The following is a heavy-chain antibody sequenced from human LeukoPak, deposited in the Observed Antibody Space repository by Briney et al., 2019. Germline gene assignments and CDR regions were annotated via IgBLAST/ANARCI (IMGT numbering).Heavy chain of an antibody. Sequence: EASVKVSCKASGYTFTSYGISWVRQPRGQGLEWMGWISAYCGNTNYAQKLQGRVTMTTDTSTSTAYMELRSLRSDDTAVYYCARGDGPTSNYYGSGSSTLYYYYGMDVWGQGTTVTVSS. D-gene: IGHD3-10*01. J-gene: IGHJ6*02. CDR3: ARGDGPTSNYYGSGSSTLYYYYGMDV. V-gene: IGHV1-18*01. CDR1: GYTFTSYG. CDR2: ISAYCGNT.